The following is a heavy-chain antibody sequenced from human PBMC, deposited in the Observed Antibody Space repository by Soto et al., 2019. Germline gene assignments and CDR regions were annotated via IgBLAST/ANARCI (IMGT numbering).Heavy chain of an antibody. CDR1: GDSVSNYY. J-gene: IGHJ6*03. CDR3: ARDQLRDYMDV. CDR2: SSYSGST. D-gene: IGHD1-1*01. Sequence: QVQLQESGPGLVKPSETLSLTCTVSGDSVSNYYWNWIRRPPGKGLEWIGYSSYSGSTNYNPSLKSRVTISVDTSKNQFSLELTSVTAADTAVYYCARDQLRDYMDVWGKGTTVTVSS. V-gene: IGHV4-59*02.